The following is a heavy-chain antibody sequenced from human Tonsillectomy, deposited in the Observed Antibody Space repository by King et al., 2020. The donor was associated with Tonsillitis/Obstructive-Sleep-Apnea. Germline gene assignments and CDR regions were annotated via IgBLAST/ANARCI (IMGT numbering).Heavy chain of an antibody. CDR2: IHGGSGDT. Sequence: AQLVQSGAEVRKPGASVKVSCKTSGYPFSVYAIHWVRQAPRQSLEWMGWIHGGSGDTKYSQKFQGRITITRDLFASTAYMELSSLTSEDTAVYYCARDEDYWGQGTLVTVS. V-gene: IGHV1-3*01. CDR1: GYPFSVYA. J-gene: IGHJ4*02. CDR3: ARDEDY.